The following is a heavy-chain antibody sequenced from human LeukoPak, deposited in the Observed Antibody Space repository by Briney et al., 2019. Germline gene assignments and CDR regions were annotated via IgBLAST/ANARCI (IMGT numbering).Heavy chain of an antibody. D-gene: IGHD3-3*01. Sequence: SETLSLTCAVYGVPFSGYYWSWIRQPPGKGLEWIGEINHSGSTNYNPSLKSRATISVDTSKNQFSLKLSSVTAADTAVYYCASATIFGVVTTSWGQGTLVTVSS. CDR2: INHSGST. J-gene: IGHJ5*02. CDR1: GVPFSGYY. V-gene: IGHV4-34*01. CDR3: ASATIFGVVTTS.